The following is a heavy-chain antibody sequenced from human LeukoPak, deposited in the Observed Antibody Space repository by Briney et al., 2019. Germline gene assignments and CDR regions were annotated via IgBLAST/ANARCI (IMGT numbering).Heavy chain of an antibody. V-gene: IGHV1-69*13. CDR1: GGTFSSYA. D-gene: IGHD3/OR15-3a*01. CDR2: IIPIFGTA. CDR3: ARGDWEDYGMDV. Sequence: GASVKVSCKASGGTFSSYAISWVRQAPGQGLEWMGGIIPIFGTANYAQRFQGRVTITADESTSTAYMELSSLRSEDTAVYYCARGDWEDYGMDVWGQGTTVTVSS. J-gene: IGHJ6*02.